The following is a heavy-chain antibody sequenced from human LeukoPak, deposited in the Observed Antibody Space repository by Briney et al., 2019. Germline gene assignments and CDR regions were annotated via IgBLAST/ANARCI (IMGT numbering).Heavy chain of an antibody. CDR3: ARDPSGSGSYFDH. CDR1: GGSINSYY. J-gene: IGHJ4*01. V-gene: IGHV4-59*01. CDR2: IYYRGST. Sequence: PSETLSLTCTVSGGSINSYYWSWIRQPPGKGLEWIGYIYYRGSTNYNPSLKSRVTISVDTSKNQFSLKLSSVTAADTAVYYCARDPSGSGSYFDHWGQGTLVTVSS. D-gene: IGHD3-10*01.